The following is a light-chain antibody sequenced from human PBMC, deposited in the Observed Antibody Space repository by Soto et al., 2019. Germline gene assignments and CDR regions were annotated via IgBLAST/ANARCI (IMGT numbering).Light chain of an antibody. CDR3: QGYGGSLPT. Sequence: EIVLTQSPGTLSLSPGERATLSCRASQSVSSSYLAWYQQKPGQAPRLLIYGASTRATGVPDRFSGSGSEIAFTLTVSRLELEDVALYSCQGYGGSLPTFGPGTKVDIK. CDR2: GAS. V-gene: IGKV3-20*01. J-gene: IGKJ3*01. CDR1: QSVSSSY.